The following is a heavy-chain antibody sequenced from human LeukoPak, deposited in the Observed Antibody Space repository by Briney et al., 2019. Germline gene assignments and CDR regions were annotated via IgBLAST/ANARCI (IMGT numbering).Heavy chain of an antibody. CDR3: ARVEGDYGVFVF. V-gene: IGHV1-69*05. Sequence: SVKVSCKASGGTFNTYAFNWVRQAPGQGLEWMGRIIPVFGTPHYAQKYQGRLTITTDEFASTVYMELSSLRSQDTAIYYCARVEGDYGVFVFWGQGTLVTVSS. D-gene: IGHD4-17*01. J-gene: IGHJ4*02. CDR2: IIPVFGTP. CDR1: GGTFNTYA.